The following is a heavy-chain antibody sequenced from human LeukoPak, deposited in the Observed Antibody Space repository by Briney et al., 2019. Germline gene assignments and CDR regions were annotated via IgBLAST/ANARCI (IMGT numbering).Heavy chain of an antibody. V-gene: IGHV1-69*13. CDR2: IIPIFGTA. D-gene: IGHD2-2*03. J-gene: IGHJ6*02. Sequence: SVKVSCKASGGTFSSYAISWVRQAPGQGLEWMGGIIPIFGTANYAQKFQGRVTITADESTSTAYMELSSLRSEDTAVYYCARGLDIVVVPAAMAGYYYYGMDVWGQGTTVTVSS. CDR3: ARGLDIVVVPAAMAGYYYYGMDV. CDR1: GGTFSSYA.